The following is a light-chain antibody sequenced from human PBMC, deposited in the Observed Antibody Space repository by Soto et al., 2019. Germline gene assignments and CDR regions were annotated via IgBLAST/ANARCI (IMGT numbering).Light chain of an antibody. Sequence: DIQMTQSPSSLSASVGDRVTITCRASQGITNSLAWYQQKPGKIPKLLIYAASTLQSGVPSRFSGSGSGTDFTLTISSLQPEDGATYYCQKYNSVPFTFGPGTKVDIK. CDR3: QKYNSVPFT. CDR2: AAS. J-gene: IGKJ3*01. V-gene: IGKV1-27*01. CDR1: QGITNS.